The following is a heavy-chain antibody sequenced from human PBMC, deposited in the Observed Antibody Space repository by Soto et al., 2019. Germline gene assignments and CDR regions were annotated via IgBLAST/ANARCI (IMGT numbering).Heavy chain of an antibody. D-gene: IGHD1-26*01. V-gene: IGHV4-59*12. CDR2: INYSGST. CDR1: GGSISSYY. Sequence: SETLSLTCTVSGGSISSYYWSWIRQPPGKGLEWIGNINYSGSTNYNPSLKSRVTISVDTSKNQLSLRLTSVTAADTALYYCARERVLRSGWLDHWGQGTTVTVSS. CDR3: ARERVLRSGWLDH. J-gene: IGHJ5*02.